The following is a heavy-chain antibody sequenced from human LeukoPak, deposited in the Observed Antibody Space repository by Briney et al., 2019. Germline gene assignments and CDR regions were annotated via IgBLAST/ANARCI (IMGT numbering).Heavy chain of an antibody. CDR3: ASEGWSRYYFDY. CDR2: ISYDGSNK. CDR1: GFTFSSYA. D-gene: IGHD6-19*01. Sequence: GGSLRLSCAASGFTFSSYAMHWVRQAPGKGLEWVAVISYDGSNKYYADSVKGRFTISRDNSKNTLSLLMNSLRAEDTAVYYCASEGWSRYYFDYWGQGTLVTVSS. J-gene: IGHJ4*02. V-gene: IGHV3-30-3*01.